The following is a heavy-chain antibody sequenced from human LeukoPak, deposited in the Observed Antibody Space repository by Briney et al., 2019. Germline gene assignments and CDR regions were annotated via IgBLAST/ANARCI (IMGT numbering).Heavy chain of an antibody. CDR3: ARELSSGYYGFDY. V-gene: IGHV3-48*03. CDR2: ISSSGSTI. Sequence: GGSLRLSCAASGFTFSSYEMNWVRQAPGKGLEWVSYISSSGSTIYYADSVKGRFTISRDNAKNSLYLQMNSLRAEDTAVYYYARELSSGYYGFDYWGQGTLVTVSS. J-gene: IGHJ4*02. D-gene: IGHD3-22*01. CDR1: GFTFSSYE.